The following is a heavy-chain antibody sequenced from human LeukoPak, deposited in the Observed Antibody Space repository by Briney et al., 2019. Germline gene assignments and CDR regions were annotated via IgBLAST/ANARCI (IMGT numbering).Heavy chain of an antibody. CDR2: IIPILDIT. V-gene: IGHV1-69*04. D-gene: IGHD3-22*01. CDR1: GGTFRNSG. Sequence: ASVKVSCKASGGTFRNSGISWVRQAPGQGLEYVGRIIPILDITEYGKTSPGRVTITADTATDTFYMELSGLRSEDTAVYYCAKIHDDSGYYYEYFQFWGQGTLITVSS. CDR3: AKIHDDSGYYYEYFQF. J-gene: IGHJ1*01.